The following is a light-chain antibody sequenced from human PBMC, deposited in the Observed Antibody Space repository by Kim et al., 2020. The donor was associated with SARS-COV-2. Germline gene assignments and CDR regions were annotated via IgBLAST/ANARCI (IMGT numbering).Light chain of an antibody. CDR1: SSDVGGYNY. CDR2: DVS. Sequence: SALTQPRSVSGSPGQSVTISCTGTSSDVGGYNYVSWYQQHPGKAPKLMIYDVSKRPSGIPDRFSGSKSGNTASLTISGLQAEDEADYYCCSNAGTYTWVFGGGTQLTVL. V-gene: IGLV2-11*01. J-gene: IGLJ3*02. CDR3: CSNAGTYTWV.